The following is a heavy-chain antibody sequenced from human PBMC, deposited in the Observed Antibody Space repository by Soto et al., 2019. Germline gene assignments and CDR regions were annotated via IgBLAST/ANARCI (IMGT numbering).Heavy chain of an antibody. CDR3: TTEICVLLNYFDY. CDR1: GFTFSNAW. V-gene: IGHV3-15*01. D-gene: IGHD2-15*01. Sequence: EVQLVESGGGLVKPGGSLRLSCAASGFTFSNAWMSWVRQAPGKGLEWVGRIKSKTDGGTTDYAAPVKGRFTISRDDSKNTLYLQMNSLKTEDTAVYYCTTEICVLLNYFDYWGQGTLVTVSS. CDR2: IKSKTDGGTT. J-gene: IGHJ4*02.